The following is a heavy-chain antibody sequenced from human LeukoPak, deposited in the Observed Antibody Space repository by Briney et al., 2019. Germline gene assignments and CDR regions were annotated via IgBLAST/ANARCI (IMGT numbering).Heavy chain of an antibody. CDR1: GYSFTGYW. CDR2: INPNSGGT. CDR3: ARGVAAGGRRLDP. D-gene: IGHD2-15*01. J-gene: IGHJ5*02. V-gene: IGHV1-2*02. Sequence: GASVRVSCKPSGYSFTGYWIHWVRHAPGQGFEWLGWINPNSGGTNYAQKFQGSVSMTRDTSINTVYMELSSLRLDDTAVYYCARGVAAGGRRLDPWGQGTLITVSS.